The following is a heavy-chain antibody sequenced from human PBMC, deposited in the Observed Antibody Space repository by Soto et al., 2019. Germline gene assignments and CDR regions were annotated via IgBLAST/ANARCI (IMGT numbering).Heavy chain of an antibody. CDR2: ISGSGGST. Sequence: EVQLLESGGGLVQPGGSLRLSCAASGFTFSSYAMSWVRQDPGKGLEWVSAISGSGGSTYYADSVKGRFTISRDNSKNTLYLQMNSLRAEDTAVYYCAKDPRAWDYGDYALNYWGQGTLVTVSS. CDR1: GFTFSSYA. J-gene: IGHJ4*02. D-gene: IGHD4-17*01. CDR3: AKDPRAWDYGDYALNY. V-gene: IGHV3-23*01.